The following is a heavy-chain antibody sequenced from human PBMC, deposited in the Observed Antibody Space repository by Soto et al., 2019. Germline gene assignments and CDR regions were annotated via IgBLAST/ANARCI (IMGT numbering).Heavy chain of an antibody. D-gene: IGHD3-22*01. J-gene: IGHJ4*02. CDR2: IIPIFGTA. CDR1: GGTFSSYA. Sequence: GASVKVSCKASGGTFSSYAISWVRQAPGQGLEWMGGIIPIFGTANYAQKFQGRVTITADKSTSTAYMELSSLRSEDTAVYYCASSGESYYYDSSGYLPYFDYWGQGTLVTV. V-gene: IGHV1-69*06. CDR3: ASSGESYYYDSSGYLPYFDY.